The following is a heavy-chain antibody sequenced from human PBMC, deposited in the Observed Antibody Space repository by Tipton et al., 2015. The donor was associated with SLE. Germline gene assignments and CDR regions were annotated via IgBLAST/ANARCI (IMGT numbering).Heavy chain of an antibody. CDR2: IYYSGST. CDR1: GGSISSHY. D-gene: IGHD2-21*01. V-gene: IGHV4-59*11. Sequence: TLSLTCTVSGGSISSHYWSWIRQPPGKGLEWIGYIYYSGSTNYNPSLKSRVTISVDTSKNQFSLKLSSVSAADTAVYYCARCGDEGDFDSWGQGILVTVSS. J-gene: IGHJ4*02. CDR3: ARCGDEGDFDS.